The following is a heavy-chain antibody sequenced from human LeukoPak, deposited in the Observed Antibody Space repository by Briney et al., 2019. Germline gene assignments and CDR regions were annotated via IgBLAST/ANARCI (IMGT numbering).Heavy chain of an antibody. CDR2: ISYDGSNK. CDR1: GFTFSSYG. CDR3: AARGYSYGYPPFDY. J-gene: IGHJ4*02. Sequence: GGSLRLSYAASGFTFSSYGMHWVRQAPGKGLEWVAVISYDGSNKYYADSVKGRFTISRDNSKNTLYLQMNSLRAEDTAVYYCAARGYSYGYPPFDYWGQGTLVTVSS. V-gene: IGHV3-30*03. D-gene: IGHD5-18*01.